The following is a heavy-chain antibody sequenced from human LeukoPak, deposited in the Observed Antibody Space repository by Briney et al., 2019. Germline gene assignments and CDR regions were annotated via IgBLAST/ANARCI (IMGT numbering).Heavy chain of an antibody. CDR3: ARQEIGLRSFDP. CDR2: IYYTGTT. V-gene: IGHV4-59*05. J-gene: IGHJ5*02. CDR1: GFTFSSYSMN. D-gene: IGHD3/OR15-3a*01. Sequence: PGGSLRLSCAASGFTFSSYSMNWVRQAPGKNLEWLGSIYYTGTTHYNPSLKSRVTISVDTSKNQFSLNLSSVTAADTAVYYCARQEIGLRSFDPWGQGTLVTVSS.